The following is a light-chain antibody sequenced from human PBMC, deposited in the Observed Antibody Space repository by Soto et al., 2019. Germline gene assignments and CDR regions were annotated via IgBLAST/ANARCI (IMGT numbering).Light chain of an antibody. CDR2: EVS. CDR3: NSYRHSTTLV. J-gene: IGLJ1*01. CDR1: SSDVGGYNS. Sequence: QSALTQPASLSGSPGQSITTPCTGTSSDVGGYNSVSWFQQHPSKAPKLIIYEVSHRPSGVSIRFSGSKSGNTASLTISGLQAEDEADYYCNSYRHSTTLVFGTGTKLTVL. V-gene: IGLV2-14*01.